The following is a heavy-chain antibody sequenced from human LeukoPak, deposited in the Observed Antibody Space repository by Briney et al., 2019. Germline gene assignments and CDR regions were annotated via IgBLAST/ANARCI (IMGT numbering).Heavy chain of an antibody. CDR3: AKTPTFYDVLAGYSNDY. Sequence: GGSLRLSCAASGFTFSSYAMSWVRQAPGKGLEWVSSIGGIGDNTHYADSVKGRFTISRDTSRNTLYLQMNTLRVEDTAIYYCAKTPTFYDVLAGYSNDYWGQGTLVTVSS. V-gene: IGHV3-23*01. CDR2: IGGIGDNT. CDR1: GFTFSSYA. J-gene: IGHJ4*02. D-gene: IGHD3-9*01.